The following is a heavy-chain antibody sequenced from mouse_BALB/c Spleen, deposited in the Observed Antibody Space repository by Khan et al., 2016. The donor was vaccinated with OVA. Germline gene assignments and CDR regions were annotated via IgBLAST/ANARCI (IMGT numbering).Heavy chain of an antibody. J-gene: IGHJ1*01. V-gene: IGHV9-3-1*01. CDR1: GYTFTNYA. CDR3: ARGYWYFDV. Sequence: QIQLVQSGPELKKTGETVKISCKASGYTFTNYAMNWVKQAPGKGLKWMGWIDTYTGEPTYADDFKGRFAFSLETSDSTAYLQINNLKNEDTATYCCARGYWYFDVWGAGTTVTVSS. CDR2: IDTYTGEP.